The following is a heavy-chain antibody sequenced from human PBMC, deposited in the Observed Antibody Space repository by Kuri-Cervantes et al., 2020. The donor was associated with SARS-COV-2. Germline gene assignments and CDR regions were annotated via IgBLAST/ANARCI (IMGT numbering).Heavy chain of an antibody. CDR3: ARDRADTAMVRGSYYYYYGMDV. D-gene: IGHD5-18*01. V-gene: IGHV3-33*01. Sequence: GGSLRLSCAASGFTFSSYGMHWVRQAPGKGLEWVAVIWYDGSNKYYADSVKGRFTISRDNSKNTLYLQVNSLRPEDTAVFYCARDRADTAMVRGSYYYYYGMDVWGQGTTVTFSS. CDR2: IWYDGSNK. J-gene: IGHJ6*02. CDR1: GFTFSSYG.